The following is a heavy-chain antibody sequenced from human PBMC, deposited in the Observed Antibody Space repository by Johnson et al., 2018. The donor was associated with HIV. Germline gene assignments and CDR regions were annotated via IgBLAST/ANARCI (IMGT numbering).Heavy chain of an antibody. Sequence: VQLVESGGGVVQPGRSLRLSCAASGFIFSSYAMHWVRQAPGKGLEWVALISFDGSHKYYADSVKGRFPISRDNSKNTLYLQMNSLRADDTAVYYCARDEEVMYAMGAFDIWGQGTMLTVSS. CDR3: ARDEEVMYAMGAFDI. J-gene: IGHJ3*02. V-gene: IGHV3-30*04. CDR1: GFIFSSYA. CDR2: ISFDGSHK. D-gene: IGHD2-8*02.